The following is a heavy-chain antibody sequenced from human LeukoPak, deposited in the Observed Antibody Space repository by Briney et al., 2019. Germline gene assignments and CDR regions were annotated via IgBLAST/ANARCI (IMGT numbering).Heavy chain of an antibody. CDR2: INHSGST. CDR1: GGSFSGYY. Sequence: SETLSLTCAVYGGSFSGYYWSWIRQPPGKGLEWIGEINHSGSTNYNPSLKSRVTISVDTSKNQFSLKLSSVTAADTAVYYCARGLLTGYYKGWGMHVWGQGTTVTVSS. J-gene: IGHJ6*02. V-gene: IGHV4-34*01. D-gene: IGHD3-9*01. CDR3: ARGLLTGYYKGWGMHV.